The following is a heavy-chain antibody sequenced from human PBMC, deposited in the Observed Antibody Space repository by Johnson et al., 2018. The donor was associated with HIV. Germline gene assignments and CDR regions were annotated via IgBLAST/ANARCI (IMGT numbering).Heavy chain of an antibody. CDR3: AIGRGEFPRHAFDI. CDR2: IWYDGSNN. J-gene: IGHJ3*02. V-gene: IGHV3-33*01. Sequence: SGGGVVQPERSLRLSCAASGFTFSSSGMLWVRQAPGKGLEWVAVIWYDGSNNYYADSVKGRFTISKDNSRNTLFLHMNSLRADDTAVYYCAIGRGEFPRHAFDIWGQGTMVTVSS. D-gene: IGHD3-10*01. CDR1: GFTFSSSG.